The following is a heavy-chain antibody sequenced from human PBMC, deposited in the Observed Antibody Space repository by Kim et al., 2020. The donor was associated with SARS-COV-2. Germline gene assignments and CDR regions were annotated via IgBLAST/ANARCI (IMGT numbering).Heavy chain of an antibody. D-gene: IGHD3-10*01. J-gene: IGHJ4*02. V-gene: IGHV1-2*06. CDR2: INPNSGGT. CDR1: GYTFTGYY. CDR3: ARSPLSITMVRGDFDY. Sequence: ASVKVSCKASGYTFTGYYMHWVRQAPGQGLEWMGRINPNSGGTNYAQKFQGRVTMTRDTSISTAYMELSRLRSDDTAVYYCARSPLSITMVRGDFDYWGQGTLVTVSS.